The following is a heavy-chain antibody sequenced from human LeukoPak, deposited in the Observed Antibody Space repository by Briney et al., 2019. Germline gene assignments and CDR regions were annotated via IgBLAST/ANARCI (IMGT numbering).Heavy chain of an antibody. CDR1: GFTFSSYS. CDR2: ISSSSSTI. V-gene: IGHV3-48*02. CDR3: ARGSSPTYDAFDI. Sequence: GGSLRLSCAASGFTFSSYSVNWVRQAPGKGLEWVSYISSSSSTIYYADSVKGRFTISRDNAKNSLYLQMNSLRDEDTAVYYCARGSSPTYDAFDIWGQGTMVTVSS. J-gene: IGHJ3*02. D-gene: IGHD1-26*01.